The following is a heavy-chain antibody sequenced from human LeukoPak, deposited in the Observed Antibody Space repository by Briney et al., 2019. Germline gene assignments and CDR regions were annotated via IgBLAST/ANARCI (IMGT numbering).Heavy chain of an antibody. CDR1: GYTFTSYY. CDR3: ARAGFSSGWSWGYYGMDV. J-gene: IGHJ6*04. CDR2: INPSGGST. V-gene: IGHV1-46*01. D-gene: IGHD6-19*01. Sequence: ASVKVSCKASGYTFTSYYMHWVRQAPGQGLEWMGIINPSGGSTSYAQKFQGRVTMTRDTSTSTVYRELSSLRSEDTAVYYCARAGFSSGWSWGYYGMDVWGNGTTVTVSS.